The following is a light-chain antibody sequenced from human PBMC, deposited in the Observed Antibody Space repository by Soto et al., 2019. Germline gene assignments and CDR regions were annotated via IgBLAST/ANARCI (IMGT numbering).Light chain of an antibody. V-gene: IGKV3-11*01. CDR1: QSVGVF. CDR3: QHRNDWLGT. J-gene: IGKJ3*01. CDR2: DAS. Sequence: EIVLTQFPATLSLSPGESATLSCRASQSVGVFLAWYQQKSGQTPRLLIYDASNRAPGIPARFSGSGSGTDFTPTISTLEPEDFAVYYCQHRNDWLGTFGPGTKVDIK.